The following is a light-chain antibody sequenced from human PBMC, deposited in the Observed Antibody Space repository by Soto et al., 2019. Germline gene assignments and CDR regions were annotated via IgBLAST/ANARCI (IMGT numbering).Light chain of an antibody. V-gene: IGLV2-14*03. CDR3: SSYRASSTTHYV. CDR1: SSDIGGYNY. CDR2: DVT. J-gene: IGLJ1*01. Sequence: QSALTQPASLSGSPGQSITISCTGTSSDIGGYNYVSWYQQHPGKAPKLIIHDVTNRPSGVSDRFFGSKSGNTASLTISGLQAEDEADYYCSSYRASSTTHYVFGTGTKLT.